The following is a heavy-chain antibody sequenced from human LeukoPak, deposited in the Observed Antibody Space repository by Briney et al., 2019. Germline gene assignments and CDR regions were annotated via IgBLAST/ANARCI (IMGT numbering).Heavy chain of an antibody. CDR2: INHSGST. J-gene: IGHJ5*02. V-gene: IGHV4-34*01. CDR1: GGSFSGYY. Sequence: SETLSLTCAVYGGSFSGYYWSWIRQPPGKGLEWIGEINHSGSTNYNPSLKSRVTISVDTSKNQFSLKLRSVTAADTAVYFCARESFGGASYLDPWGQGTLVTVSS. CDR3: ARESFGGASYLDP. D-gene: IGHD2-21*01.